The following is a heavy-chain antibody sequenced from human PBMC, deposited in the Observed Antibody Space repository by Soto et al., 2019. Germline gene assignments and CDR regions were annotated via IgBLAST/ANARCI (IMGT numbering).Heavy chain of an antibody. CDR2: IYYSGST. Sequence: QVQLQESGPGLVKPSQTLSLTCTVSGGSINSGDYYWSWIRQPPGKGLEWIGYIYYSGSTYYNPPLRSRVTISIDTSTNHFFLNLSSVTAADTAVYYCARIGLTTALLWGQGTLVTVSS. J-gene: IGHJ4*02. CDR3: ARIGLTTALL. D-gene: IGHD4-17*01. V-gene: IGHV4-30-4*01. CDR1: GGSINSGDYY.